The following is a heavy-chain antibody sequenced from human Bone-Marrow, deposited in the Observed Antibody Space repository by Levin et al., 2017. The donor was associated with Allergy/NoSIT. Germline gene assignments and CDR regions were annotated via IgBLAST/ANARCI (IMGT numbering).Heavy chain of an antibody. V-gene: IGHV3-23*01. CDR3: AKGSGAYGSGSAVDG. CDR1: GFTFGSYA. J-gene: IGHJ6*02. CDR2: ISGSGGSI. D-gene: IGHD3-10*01. Sequence: GGSLRLSCAASGFTFGSYAMSWVRQTPGKGLEWVSSISGSGGSIHFADSVKGRFSISRDNSKNTVFLQMRSLRADDTAVYYCAKGSGAYGSGSAVDGWGQGTTVTVSS.